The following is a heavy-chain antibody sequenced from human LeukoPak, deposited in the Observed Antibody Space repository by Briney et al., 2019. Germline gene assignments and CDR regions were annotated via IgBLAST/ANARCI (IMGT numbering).Heavy chain of an antibody. J-gene: IGHJ6*02. CDR2: ISYDGSNK. CDR3: ARDRIIGMDV. CDR1: GFTFSSYG. Sequence: PGGSLRLSCAASGFTFSSYGMHWVRQAPGKGLEWVAVISYDGSNKYYADSVKGRFTISRDNSKNTLYLQMNSLRAEDTAVYYCARDRIIGMDVWGQGTTVTVSS. D-gene: IGHD3-10*01. V-gene: IGHV3-30*03.